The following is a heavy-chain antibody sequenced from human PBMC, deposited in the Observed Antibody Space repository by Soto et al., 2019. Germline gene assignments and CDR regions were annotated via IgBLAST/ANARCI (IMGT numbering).Heavy chain of an antibody. CDR1: GGSISSFY. D-gene: IGHD3-22*01. J-gene: IGHJ3*02. Sequence: PSETLSLTCTVSGGSISSFYWSWIRQPPGKGLEWIGYMYDTGSTNYNPSLKSRVTISVDTSKNQFSLKLNSVTAADTAVYYCARDRYYYDSSGSPNYGLDIWGQGTMVTVSS. CDR2: MYDTGST. CDR3: ARDRYYYDSSGSPNYGLDI. V-gene: IGHV4-59*01.